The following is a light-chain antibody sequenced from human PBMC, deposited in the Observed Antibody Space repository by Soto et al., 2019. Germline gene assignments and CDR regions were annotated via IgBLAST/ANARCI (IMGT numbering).Light chain of an antibody. CDR1: SSDVGAYNF. J-gene: IGLJ2*01. CDR3: SSFTSKSTLI. CDR2: EVS. V-gene: IGLV2-14*01. Sequence: QSALTQPASVSGSPGQSITISCTGTSSDVGAYNFVSWYQQFPGKAPKLMIYEVSNRPSGVSDRFSGSKSGNTASLTISGLQAEDEAHYYCSSFTSKSTLIFGGGTKLTVL.